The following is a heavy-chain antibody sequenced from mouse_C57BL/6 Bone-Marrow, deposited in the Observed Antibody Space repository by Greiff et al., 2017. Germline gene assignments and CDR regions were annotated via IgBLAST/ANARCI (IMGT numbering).Heavy chain of an antibody. V-gene: IGHV5-6*01. Sequence: EVKLMESGGDLVKPGGSLKLSCAASGFTFSSYGMSWVRQTPDKRLEWVANISSGGSYTYYPDSVKGRFTFSRDNAKNTLHMTMSCVESEDTARDYWARGIYAMDYWGQGTSVTVSS. CDR2: ISSGGSYT. J-gene: IGHJ4*01. CDR1: GFTFSSYG. CDR3: ARGIYAMDY.